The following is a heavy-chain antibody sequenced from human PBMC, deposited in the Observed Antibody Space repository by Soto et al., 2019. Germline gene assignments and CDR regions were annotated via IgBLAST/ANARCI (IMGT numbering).Heavy chain of an antibody. CDR2: IYPGDSET. CDR1: GYSFASYW. V-gene: IGHV5-51*01. CDR3: ERPRSIILAPTHDAFNI. D-gene: IGHD5-12*01. J-gene: IGHJ3*02. Sequence: RGESLKVSCRGSGYSFASYWIGWVRQMPGKGLEWMGSIYPGDSETMYSPSFQGQVTVSVDKSISTAYLQWSSLKASDSAVYYCERPRSIILAPTHDAFNIWGQGTMVTVSS.